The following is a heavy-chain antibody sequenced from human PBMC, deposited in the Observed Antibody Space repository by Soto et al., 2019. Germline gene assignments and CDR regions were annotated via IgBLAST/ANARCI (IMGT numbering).Heavy chain of an antibody. Sequence: PGESLKISCKGSGSSFAGYWITWVRQKPGKGLEWMGRIDPSDSQTYYSPSFRGHVTISVTKSITTVFLQWSSLRASDTAMYYCARQIYDSDTGPNFQYYFDSWGQGTQVSVSS. J-gene: IGHJ4*02. V-gene: IGHV5-10-1*01. CDR2: IDPSDSQT. D-gene: IGHD3-22*01. CDR3: ARQIYDSDTGPNFQYYFDS. CDR1: GSSFAGYW.